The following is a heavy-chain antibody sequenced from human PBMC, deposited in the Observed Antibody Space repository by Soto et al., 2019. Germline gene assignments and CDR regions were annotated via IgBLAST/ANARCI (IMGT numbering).Heavy chain of an antibody. D-gene: IGHD2-15*01. J-gene: IGHJ5*02. CDR2: ISGSSDKT. V-gene: IGHV3-23*01. Sequence: PGGSLRLSCAASGFTFSNYAMAWVRQATGKGLEWVSIISGSSDKTYYADSVKGRFTISRDNSKITLYLQMNSLRAEDTAVYYCARDQGLGYCSGGSCYLGSNWFDPWGQGTLVTVSS. CDR1: GFTFSNYA. CDR3: ARDQGLGYCSGGSCYLGSNWFDP.